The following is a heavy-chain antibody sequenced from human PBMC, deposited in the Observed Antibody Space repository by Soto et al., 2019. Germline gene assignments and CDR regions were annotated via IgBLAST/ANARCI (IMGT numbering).Heavy chain of an antibody. CDR2: INPNGGGS. V-gene: IGHV1-46*01. Sequence: ASVKVSCKASGYTFTSNSMHWVRQAPGQGLEWMGVINPNGGGSNYAQKFQGRVTMTRGTSTSTVYMELSSLRSDDTAVYYCAIILISPGTDYWGQGTLVTVSS. CDR3: AIILISPGTDY. CDR1: GYTFTSNS. J-gene: IGHJ4*02.